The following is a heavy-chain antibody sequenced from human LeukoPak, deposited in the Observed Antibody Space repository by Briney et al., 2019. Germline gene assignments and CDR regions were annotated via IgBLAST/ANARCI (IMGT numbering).Heavy chain of an antibody. V-gene: IGHV1-18*01. J-gene: IGHJ4*02. Sequence: ASVKVSCKASGYTFTSYGISWVRQAPGQGLEWMGWISAYNGNTNYAQKLQGRVTMTTDTSTSTAYMELRSLRSDDTAVYYCARKWGIAVAEGYFDYWGQGTLVTVSS. D-gene: IGHD6-19*01. CDR3: ARKWGIAVAEGYFDY. CDR2: ISAYNGNT. CDR1: GYTFTSYG.